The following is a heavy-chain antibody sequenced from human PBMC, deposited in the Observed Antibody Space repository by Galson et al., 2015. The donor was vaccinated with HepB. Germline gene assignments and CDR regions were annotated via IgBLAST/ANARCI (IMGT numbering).Heavy chain of an antibody. CDR1: GFTFSRFA. D-gene: IGHD1-14*01. CDR2: ISSDGRNK. CDR3: ARQSRTGIGMHFDN. Sequence: SLRLSCAASGFTFSRFAMHWVRQAPGKGLEWVAVISSDGRNKHYTDSVKGRFSISRDELKNTVYLQLNSLRVEDTALFYCARQSRTGIGMHFDNWGLGSLVTVSS. J-gene: IGHJ4*02. V-gene: IGHV3-30*04.